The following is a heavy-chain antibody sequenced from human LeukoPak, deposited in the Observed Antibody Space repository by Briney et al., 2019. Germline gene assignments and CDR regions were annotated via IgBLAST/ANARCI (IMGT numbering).Heavy chain of an antibody. Sequence: GGSLRLSCVASGFTFSSYAMSWVRQAPGKGLEWVSAIRGSGGSTYYADSVKGRFTISRDNSKNTLYLQMNSLRAEDTAVYYCARSEYYDFWSGYSSDYWGQGTLVTVSS. CDR1: GFTFSSYA. V-gene: IGHV3-23*01. CDR3: ARSEYYDFWSGYSSDY. CDR2: IRGSGGST. J-gene: IGHJ4*02. D-gene: IGHD3-3*01.